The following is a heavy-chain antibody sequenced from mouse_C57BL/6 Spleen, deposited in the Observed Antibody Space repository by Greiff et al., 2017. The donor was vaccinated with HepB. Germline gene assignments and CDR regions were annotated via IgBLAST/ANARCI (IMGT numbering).Heavy chain of an antibody. Sequence: QVHVKQPGAELVKPGASVKLSCKASGYTFTSYWMHWVKQRPGQGLEWIGMIHPNSGSTNYNEKFKSKATLTVDKSSSTAYMQLSSLTSEYSAVYYCARLDGGDYWGQGTTLTVSS. CDR3: ARLDGGDY. J-gene: IGHJ2*01. V-gene: IGHV1-64*01. CDR2: IHPNSGST. CDR1: GYTFTSYW.